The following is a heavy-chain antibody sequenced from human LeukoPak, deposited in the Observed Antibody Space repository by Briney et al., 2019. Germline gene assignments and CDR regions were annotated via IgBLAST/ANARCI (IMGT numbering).Heavy chain of an antibody. CDR1: GGSISSYY. J-gene: IGHJ2*01. Sequence: SETLSLTCTVSGGSISSYYWSWFRQTPGKGPEWIGYIYHSGSTKYNPSLKSRVTISVDRSKNQFSLKLNSVTAADTAVYYCARYWGVQLWPHWYFDLWGRGSLVTVSS. CDR3: ARYWGVQLWPHWYFDL. D-gene: IGHD5-18*01. CDR2: IYHSGST. V-gene: IGHV4-59*01.